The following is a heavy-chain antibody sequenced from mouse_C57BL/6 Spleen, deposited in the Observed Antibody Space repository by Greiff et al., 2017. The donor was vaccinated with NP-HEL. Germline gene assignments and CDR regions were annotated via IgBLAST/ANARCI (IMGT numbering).Heavy chain of an antibody. CDR2: INPNNGGT. V-gene: IGHV1-26*01. Sequence: EVQLQQSGPELVKPGASVKISCKASGYTFTDYYMNWVKQSHGKSLEWIGDINPNNGGTSYNQKFKGKATLTVDKSSSTAYMELRSLTSEDSAVYYCVWYFDYWGQGTTLTVSS. CDR1: GYTFTDYY. D-gene: IGHD1-1*02. J-gene: IGHJ2*01. CDR3: VWYFDY.